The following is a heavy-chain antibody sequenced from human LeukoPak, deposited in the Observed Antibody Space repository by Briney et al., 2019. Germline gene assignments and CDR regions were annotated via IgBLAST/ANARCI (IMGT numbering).Heavy chain of an antibody. J-gene: IGHJ4*02. D-gene: IGHD1-26*01. CDR2: ISSSGSTI. Sequence: GGSLRLSCAASGFTFSSYAMSWVRQAPGKGLEWVSYISSSGSTIYYADSVKGRFTISRDNAKNSLYLQMNSLRAEDTAVYYCASNLGLWEIGDYWGQGTLVTVSS. CDR3: ASNLGLWEIGDY. CDR1: GFTFSSYA. V-gene: IGHV3-48*04.